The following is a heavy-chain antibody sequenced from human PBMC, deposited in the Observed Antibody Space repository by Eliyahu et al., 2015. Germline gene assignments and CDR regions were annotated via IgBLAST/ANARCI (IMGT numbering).Heavy chain of an antibody. CDR3: ARDRASIDY. CDR2: ISYDGSNK. Sequence: QVQLVESGGGVVQPGRSLRLSCAXXGFTFSNYAMHWGRQAPGKGLEWVAVISYDGSNKYYADSVKGRFTISRDNSKNTLYLQLNSLRAEDTAVYYCARDRASIDYWGQGTLVTVSS. J-gene: IGHJ4*02. CDR1: GFTFSNYA. V-gene: IGHV3-30*01. D-gene: IGHD3-10*01.